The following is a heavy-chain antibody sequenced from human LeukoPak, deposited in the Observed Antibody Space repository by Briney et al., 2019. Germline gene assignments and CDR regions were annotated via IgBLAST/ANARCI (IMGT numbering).Heavy chain of an antibody. CDR1: GGSISSGGYS. J-gene: IGHJ4*02. V-gene: IGHV4-30-2*01. D-gene: IGHD1-26*01. CDR3: ARSKTYSGSYYR. CDR2: IYHSGST. Sequence: SQTLSLTCAVSGGSISSGGYSWSWIRQPPGKGLEWIGYIYHSGSTYYNPSLKSRVTISVDRSKNQFSLKLSSVTAADTAVYYCARSKTYSGSYYRWGQGTLVTVSS.